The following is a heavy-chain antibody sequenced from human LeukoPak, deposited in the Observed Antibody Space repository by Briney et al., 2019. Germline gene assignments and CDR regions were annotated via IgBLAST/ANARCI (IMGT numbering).Heavy chain of an antibody. CDR1: GFTFKNAY. CDR3: TRPLGGSDIFDY. V-gene: IGHV3-15*01. D-gene: IGHD2-15*01. Sequence: GGSLRLSCAVSGFTFKNAYMTWVRQAPGKGLEWVGRIKTNADGGATDYAAPVKGRFSISRDDSKNTLYLQMDSLKVEDTGVYFCTRPLGGSDIFDYWGQGTLVTVSS. J-gene: IGHJ4*02. CDR2: IKTNADGGAT.